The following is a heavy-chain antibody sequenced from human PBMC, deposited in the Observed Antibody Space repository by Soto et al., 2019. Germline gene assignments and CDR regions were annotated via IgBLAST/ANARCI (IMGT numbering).Heavy chain of an antibody. CDR3: ARWLYSGMDV. Sequence: SXRISFEGSGYSFSSYWISSLRQMPGKGLEWMGRIDPSDSYTNYSPSFQGHVTISADKSISTAYLQWSSLKASDTAMYYCARWLYSGMDVWGQGTTVTVSS. CDR2: IDPSDSYT. V-gene: IGHV5-10-1*01. CDR1: GYSFSSYW. D-gene: IGHD2-8*01. J-gene: IGHJ6*02.